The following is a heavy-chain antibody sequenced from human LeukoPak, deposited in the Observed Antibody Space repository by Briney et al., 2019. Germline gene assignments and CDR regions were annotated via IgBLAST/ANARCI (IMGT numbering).Heavy chain of an antibody. J-gene: IGHJ4*02. CDR2: IYYSGST. CDR1: GGSISSSSYY. Sequence: PSETLSLTCTVSGGSISSSSYYWGWIRQPPGKGLEWIGSIYYSGSTYYNPSLKSRVTISVDTSKNQFSLKLSSVTAADTALYYCARIETYSSGWYDAFFDYWGQGTLVTVSS. CDR3: ARIETYSSGWYDAFFDY. V-gene: IGHV4-39*07. D-gene: IGHD6-19*01.